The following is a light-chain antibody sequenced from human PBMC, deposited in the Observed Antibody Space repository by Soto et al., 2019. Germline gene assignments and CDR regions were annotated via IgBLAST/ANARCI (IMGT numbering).Light chain of an antibody. CDR2: EGS. CDR1: SSDVGSYNL. V-gene: IGLV2-23*01. J-gene: IGLJ3*02. CDR3: CSYAGSSTWV. Sequence: QSVLTQPPSASGTPGQRVTILCSGSSSDVGSYNLVSWYQQHPGKAPKLMIYEGSKRPSGVSNRFSGSKSGNTASLTISGLQAEDEADYYCCSYAGSSTWVFGGGTKLTVL.